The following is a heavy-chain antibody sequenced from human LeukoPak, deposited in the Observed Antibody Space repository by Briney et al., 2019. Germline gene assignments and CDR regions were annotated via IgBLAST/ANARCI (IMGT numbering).Heavy chain of an antibody. CDR1: GYTLTELS. Sequence: GASVKVSCNVSGYTLTELSMHWVRQAPGKGLEWMGGFDPEDGETIYAQKFQGRVTMTEDTSTDTAYMELSSLRSEDTAVYYCATSPSYRVVKFYHYYMDVWGKGTTVTVSS. D-gene: IGHD3-3*01. J-gene: IGHJ6*03. CDR3: ATSPSYRVVKFYHYYMDV. CDR2: FDPEDGET. V-gene: IGHV1-24*01.